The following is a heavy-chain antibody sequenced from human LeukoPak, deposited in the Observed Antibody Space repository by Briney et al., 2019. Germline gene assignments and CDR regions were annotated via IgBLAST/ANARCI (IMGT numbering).Heavy chain of an antibody. CDR1: GFVFSDYY. CDR3: AREVATTDYYYYMDV. D-gene: IGHD1-26*01. J-gene: IGHJ6*03. Sequence: GGSLRLSCAASGFVFSDYYMSWIRQAPGKGLEWVSGINWNGDSTGYADSVKGRFTISRDNTKNSLYLQMNSLRAEDTALYYCAREVATTDYYYYMDVWGKGTTVTVSS. CDR2: INWNGDST. V-gene: IGHV3-20*04.